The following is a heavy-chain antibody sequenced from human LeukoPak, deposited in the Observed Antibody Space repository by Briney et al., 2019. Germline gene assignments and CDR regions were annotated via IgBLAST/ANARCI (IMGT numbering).Heavy chain of an antibody. CDR1: GITVSSNY. J-gene: IGHJ3*02. Sequence: GGSLRLSCAASGITVSSNYMTWVRQAPRKGLEWVSVIYKGGNTYYTDSVKGRFTISRDNSKNTLYLQVNSLRAEDTAMYYCARNILFAFDIWGQGTMVTVSS. CDR3: ARNILFAFDI. CDR2: IYKGGNT. V-gene: IGHV3-66*01.